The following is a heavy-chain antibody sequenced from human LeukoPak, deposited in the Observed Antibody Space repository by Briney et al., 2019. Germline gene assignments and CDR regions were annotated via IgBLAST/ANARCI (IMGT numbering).Heavy chain of an antibody. CDR3: ASDSYSPEYFQH. J-gene: IGHJ1*01. CDR1: GFTFSSYE. Sequence: SGGSLRLSCAGSGFTFSSYEMNWVRQAPGKGLEWVSYISSSGRAIYYADSVKGRFTVSRDNAKNTLYLQMNSLRAEDTAVYYCASDSYSPEYFQHWGQGTLVTVSS. V-gene: IGHV3-48*03. CDR2: ISSSGRAI. D-gene: IGHD2-15*01.